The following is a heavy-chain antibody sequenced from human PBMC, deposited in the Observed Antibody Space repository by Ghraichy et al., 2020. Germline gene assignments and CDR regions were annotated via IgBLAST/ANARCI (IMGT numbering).Heavy chain of an antibody. CDR2: ISGSGGST. D-gene: IGHD4-23*01. CDR3: AKGKDYGGNSVLDYGMDV. Sequence: GGSLRLSCAASGFTFSSYAMSWVRQAPGKGLEWVSAISGSGGSTYYADSVKGRFTISRDNSKNTLYLQMNSLRAEDTAVYYCAKGKDYGGNSVLDYGMDVWGQGTTVTVSS. V-gene: IGHV3-23*01. CDR1: GFTFSSYA. J-gene: IGHJ6*02.